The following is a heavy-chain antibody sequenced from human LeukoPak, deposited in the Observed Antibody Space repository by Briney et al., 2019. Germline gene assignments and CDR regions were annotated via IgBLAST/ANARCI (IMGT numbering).Heavy chain of an antibody. CDR2: INPNSGGT. J-gene: IGHJ4*02. V-gene: IGHV1-2*02. Sequence: GASVKVSCKASGYTFTGYYMHRVRQAPGQGLEWMGWINPNSGGTNYAQKFQGRVTMTRDTSISTAYMELSRLRSDDTAVYYCARNPRVRCSGGSCYYDYWGQGTLVTVSS. CDR1: GYTFTGYY. CDR3: ARNPRVRCSGGSCYYDY. D-gene: IGHD2-15*01.